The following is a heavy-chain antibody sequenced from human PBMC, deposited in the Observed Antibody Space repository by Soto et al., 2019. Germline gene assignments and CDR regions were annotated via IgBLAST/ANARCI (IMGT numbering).Heavy chain of an antibody. D-gene: IGHD5-18*01. V-gene: IGHV1-3*01. CDR1: GYTFTIYA. CDR2: INAGNGNT. J-gene: IGHJ4*02. Sequence: GASVKVSCTASGYTFTIYAMHWVRQAPGQRLEWMGWINAGNGNTKYSQKFQGRVTITRDTSASTAYMELNSLRAEDTAVYYCARDQPGYSYGYGLGYWGQGTLVTVSS. CDR3: ARDQPGYSYGYGLGY.